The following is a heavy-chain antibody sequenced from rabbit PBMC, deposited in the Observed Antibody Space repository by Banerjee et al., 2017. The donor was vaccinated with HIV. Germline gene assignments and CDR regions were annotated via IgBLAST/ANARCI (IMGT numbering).Heavy chain of an antibody. CDR2: IDPAFGST. J-gene: IGHJ4*01. D-gene: IGHD6-1*01. CDR3: VRETEAYAGAAGYTYYFDL. Sequence: QEQLVESGGGLVHPGGSLKLSCKVAGFIISTYGISLVRHDQGKGLEWIGYIDPAFGSTYSAAWVKGRFPIPSQNAQNTLYLQLNSLAAADTDAYFCVRETEAYAGAAGYTYYFDLWGQGTLVTV. V-gene: IGHV1S29*01. CDR1: GFIISTYG.